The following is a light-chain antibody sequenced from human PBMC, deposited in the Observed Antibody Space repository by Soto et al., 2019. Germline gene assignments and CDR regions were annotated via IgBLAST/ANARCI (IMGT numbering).Light chain of an antibody. CDR1: SSDVGGYNY. V-gene: IGLV2-11*01. CDR3: CSYAGSYTLV. J-gene: IGLJ1*01. Sequence: QYVLTQPRSVSWSPGQSVTISCTGTSSDVGGYNYVSWYQQHPGKAPKLMIYDVNKRPSGVPDRFSGSKSGNTASLTISGLQAEDEADYYCCSYAGSYTLVFGTGTKVTVL. CDR2: DVN.